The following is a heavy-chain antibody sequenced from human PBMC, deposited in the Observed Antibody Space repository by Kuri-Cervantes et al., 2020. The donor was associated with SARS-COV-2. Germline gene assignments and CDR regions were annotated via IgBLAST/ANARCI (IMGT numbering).Heavy chain of an antibody. CDR3: AREGVDIVGAPHDAFDI. J-gene: IGHJ3*02. V-gene: IGHV3-7*01. Sequence: GESLCLSCAVSGFAFSSYWMSCVRQAPGRGREWVANIKKDESEKYYVDSVKGRFTISRDNAKNSLYLQMNSLRAEDTAVYYCAREGVDIVGAPHDAFDIWGQGTMVTVSS. D-gene: IGHD1-26*01. CDR2: IKKDESEK. CDR1: GFAFSSYW.